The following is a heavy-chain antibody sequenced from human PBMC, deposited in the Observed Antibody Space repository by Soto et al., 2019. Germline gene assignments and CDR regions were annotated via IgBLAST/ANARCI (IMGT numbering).Heavy chain of an antibody. CDR2: INHSGST. J-gene: IGHJ4*02. CDR1: GGSFSGYY. D-gene: IGHD5-12*01. Sequence: QVQLQQWGAGLLKPSETLSLTCAVYGGSFSGYYWSWIRQPPGKGLEWIGEINHSGSTNYNPSFKSLVTISVDTSKNQFSLKLSSVTAAXXXXXXXXXXRVAMYYFDYWGQGTL. V-gene: IGHV4-34*01. CDR3: XXXRVAMYYFDY.